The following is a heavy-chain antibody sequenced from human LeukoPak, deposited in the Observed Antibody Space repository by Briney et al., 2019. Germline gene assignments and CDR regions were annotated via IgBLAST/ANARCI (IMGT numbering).Heavy chain of an antibody. J-gene: IGHJ4*02. CDR1: GYTFTGYY. CDR3: ARDSSGWYFDY. D-gene: IGHD6-19*01. CDR2: INPNSGGT. V-gene: IGHV1-2*02. Sequence: ASVKVSCKASGYTFTGYYMHWVRQAPGQGLEWMGWINPNSGGTNYAQKFQGRVTMTRDTSISTAYMELSSLRSEDTAVYYCARDSSGWYFDYWGQGTLVTVSS.